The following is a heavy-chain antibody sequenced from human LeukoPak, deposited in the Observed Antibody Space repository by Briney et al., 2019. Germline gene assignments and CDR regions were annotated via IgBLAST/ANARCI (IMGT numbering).Heavy chain of an antibody. CDR2: ISSSSSFI. CDR3: ARSFQSSPSWYWYFDL. D-gene: IGHD6-6*01. Sequence: GGSLRLSCAASGFTFSSYAMSWVRQAPGKGLEWVSVISSSSSFIYYADSVNGRFTIYRDNVKNSLYLHLNSLRAEDTAVYYCARSFQSSPSWYWYFDLWGRGTLVTVSS. V-gene: IGHV3-21*01. CDR1: GFTFSSYA. J-gene: IGHJ2*01.